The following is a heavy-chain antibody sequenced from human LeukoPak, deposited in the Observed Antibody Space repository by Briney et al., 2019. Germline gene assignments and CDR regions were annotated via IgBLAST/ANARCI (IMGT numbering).Heavy chain of an antibody. CDR3: AKEAFSCFDY. J-gene: IGHJ4*02. CDR1: GFTSSSYA. Sequence: GGSLRLSCAVSGFTSSSYAMSWVRQAPGKGLEWVSGISGSGGSAYYADSVKGRFTISRDNSKNTLYLQMNSLRAEDAAVYYCAKEAFSCFDYWGQGTLVTVSS. CDR2: ISGSGGSA. V-gene: IGHV3-23*01. D-gene: IGHD2-2*01.